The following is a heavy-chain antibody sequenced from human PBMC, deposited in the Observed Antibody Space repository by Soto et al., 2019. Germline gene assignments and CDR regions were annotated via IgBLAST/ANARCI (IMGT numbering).Heavy chain of an antibody. Sequence: TLSLTCTVSGGSFTSSNYSVGWIRQPPGTGLEWFAIVNYSGLTYYNPSLKSRVTISADTSKNQLYLILSTVTAAVPAGYYCGRHAPHHDWCNPFHPGTRV. V-gene: IGHV4-39*01. J-gene: IGHJ5*02. CDR1: GGSFTSSNYS. CDR2: VNYSGLT. CDR3: GRHAPHHDWCNP.